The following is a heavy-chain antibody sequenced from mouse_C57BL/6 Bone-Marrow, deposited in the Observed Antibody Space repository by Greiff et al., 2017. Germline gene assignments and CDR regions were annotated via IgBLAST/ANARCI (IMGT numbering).Heavy chain of an antibody. Sequence: QVQLQQPGAELVKPGASVKMSCKASGYTFTSYWITWVKQRPGQGLEWIGDIYPGSGSTNYNEKFKGKATLTVDTSSITAYMQLSSLTSEDSAVYYCAEKGWLLRGYWGQGTTLTVSS. CDR3: AEKGWLLRGY. D-gene: IGHD2-3*01. V-gene: IGHV1-55*01. CDR2: IYPGSGST. J-gene: IGHJ2*01. CDR1: GYTFTSYW.